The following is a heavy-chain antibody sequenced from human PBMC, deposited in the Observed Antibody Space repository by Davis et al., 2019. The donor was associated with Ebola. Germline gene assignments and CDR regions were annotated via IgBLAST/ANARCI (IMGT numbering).Heavy chain of an antibody. J-gene: IGHJ6*04. Sequence: GGSLRLSFPPSGFTFKTYAMSWVRQAPGKRLEYVSGLSSSSRNTYYPDSLKCRFTISRDNSENTLFLEMNGLRAEDTAVYYCAKGGGSYCISMSCYFGMDIWGKGTTVTVSS. V-gene: IGHV3-23*01. CDR1: GFTFKTYA. D-gene: IGHD2-2*01. CDR3: AKGGGSYCISMSCYFGMDI. CDR2: LSSSSRNT.